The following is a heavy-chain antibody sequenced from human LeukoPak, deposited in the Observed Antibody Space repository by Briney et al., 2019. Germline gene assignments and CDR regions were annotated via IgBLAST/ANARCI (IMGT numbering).Heavy chain of an antibody. CDR3: AKDIRAVAGASSAFDI. V-gene: IGHV3-9*03. CDR2: ISWNSGSI. D-gene: IGHD6-19*01. CDR1: GFTFDDYA. J-gene: IGHJ3*02. Sequence: GGSLRLSCAASGFTFDDYAMHWVRQAPGKGLERVSGISWNSGSIGYADSVKGRFTISRDNAKNSLYLQMNSLRAEDMALYYCAKDIRAVAGASSAFDIWGQGTMVTVSS.